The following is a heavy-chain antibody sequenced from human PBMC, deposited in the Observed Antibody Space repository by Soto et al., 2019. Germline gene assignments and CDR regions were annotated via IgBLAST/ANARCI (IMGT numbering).Heavy chain of an antibody. D-gene: IGHD3-9*01. Sequence: EVQLVESGGGLVKPGGSLRLSCAASGFTFSRYSMNWVRQAPGKGLEWVSYISGSSSYIYYADSVKGRFTISRDNAKTSLYLQMNSLRAEDTAVYYCARSYDILTGYSGFDYWGQGTLVTVSS. J-gene: IGHJ4*02. CDR3: ARSYDILTGYSGFDY. CDR1: GFTFSRYS. CDR2: ISGSSSYI. V-gene: IGHV3-21*01.